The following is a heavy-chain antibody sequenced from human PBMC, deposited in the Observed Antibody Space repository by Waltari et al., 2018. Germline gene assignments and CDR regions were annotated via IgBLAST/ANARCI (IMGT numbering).Heavy chain of an antibody. CDR1: GYTFTSYD. V-gene: IGHV1-8*01. CDR2: MNPNSGNT. D-gene: IGHD3-22*01. CDR3: ARAKYYYDSSGYRSFGY. J-gene: IGHJ4*02. Sequence: QVQLVQYGAEVKKPGASVKVSCKASGYTFTSYDINWVRQATGQGLEWMGWMNPNSGNTGYAHNFQGRVTMTRNTSITTAYMELSILRSADTAVYYCARAKYYYDSSGYRSFGYWGQGTLVTVSS.